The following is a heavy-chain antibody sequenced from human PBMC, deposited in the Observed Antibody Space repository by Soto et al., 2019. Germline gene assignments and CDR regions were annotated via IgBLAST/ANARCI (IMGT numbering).Heavy chain of an antibody. CDR3: ARIAHSRPYYYGSRSYYTVNSFAT. CDR2: INHSGST. CDR1: GGSFRGYY. Sequence: AETLSLTCAVYGGSFRGYYWSWIRQPPGKGLEWIGEINHSGSTNYNPSLKSRVTISVDTSKNQFSLKLSSVTAADTAVYYCARIAHSRPYYYGSRSYYTVNSFATRGQGNLVT. D-gene: IGHD3-10*01. V-gene: IGHV4-34*01. J-gene: IGHJ5*02.